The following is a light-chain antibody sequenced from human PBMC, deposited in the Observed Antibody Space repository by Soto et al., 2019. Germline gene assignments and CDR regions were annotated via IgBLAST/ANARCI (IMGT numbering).Light chain of an antibody. CDR2: DAS. CDR3: QQRSDWHTRT. J-gene: IGKJ4*01. CDR1: QSIGSY. Sequence: EIALTQSPATLSLSPGERATLSCRASQSIGSYLAWYQQVPGQAPRLLIYDASNRATGIPVRFSGTGSGTDCTLTISSLEPEDFAVYYCQQRSDWHTRTFGGGTKVEIK. V-gene: IGKV3D-11*02.